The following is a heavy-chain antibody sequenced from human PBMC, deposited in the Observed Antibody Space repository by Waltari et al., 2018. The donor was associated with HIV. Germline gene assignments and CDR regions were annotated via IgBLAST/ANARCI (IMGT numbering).Heavy chain of an antibody. Sequence: EVQVLESGGGLVQPGGSLRLCCAASGFTFSAYDMGWVRQAPGKGLEWVSAIGRSGATTFYADSVKGRFTISRDNSKNTLYLQMNSLRAEDTAVYYCARGHRETVTTLRFDPWGQGTLVTVSS. CDR1: GFTFSAYD. CDR3: ARGHRETVTTLRFDP. J-gene: IGHJ5*02. D-gene: IGHD4-17*01. CDR2: IGRSGATT. V-gene: IGHV3-23*01.